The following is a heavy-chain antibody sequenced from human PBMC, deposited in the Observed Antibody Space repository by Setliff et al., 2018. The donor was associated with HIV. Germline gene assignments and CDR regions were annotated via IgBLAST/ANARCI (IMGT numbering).Heavy chain of an antibody. CDR2: ISASNGNT. Sequence: ASVKVSCKASGYIFSTYGISWVRQAPGQGLEWMGWISASNGNTHYAQKVQGRVTLTTDTSTNTAYMGLRSLRSDDAAVYYCAKTTPQPHYYYYVDVWGKGTTVTVSS. CDR3: AKTTPQPHYYYYVDV. J-gene: IGHJ6*03. V-gene: IGHV1-18*01. CDR1: GYIFSTYG. D-gene: IGHD4-17*01.